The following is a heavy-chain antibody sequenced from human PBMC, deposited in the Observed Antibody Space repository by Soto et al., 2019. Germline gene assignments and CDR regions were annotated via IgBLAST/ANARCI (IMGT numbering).Heavy chain of an antibody. D-gene: IGHD3-3*01. CDR2: ISGSGGST. CDR1: GFTFSSYA. CDR3: AKDNGVDWRGYYSTYYYYGMDV. Sequence: GGSLRLSCAASGFTFSSYAMSWVRQAPGKGLEWVSAISGSGGSTYYADSVKGRFTISIDNSKNTLYLQMNSLRAEDTAVYYCAKDNGVDWRGYYSTYYYYGMDVWGQGTTVTLSS. V-gene: IGHV3-23*01. J-gene: IGHJ6*02.